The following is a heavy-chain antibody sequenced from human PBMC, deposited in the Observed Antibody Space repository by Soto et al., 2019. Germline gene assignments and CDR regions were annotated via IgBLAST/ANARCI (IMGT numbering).Heavy chain of an antibody. CDR3: ARGYSGFYYYYYMDV. CDR2: IYYSGST. D-gene: IGHD5-12*01. V-gene: IGHV4-59*01. CDR1: GGSISSYY. Sequence: QVQLQESGPGLVKPSETLSLTCTVSGGSISSYYWSWIRQPPGKGLEWIGYIYYSGSTNYNPSLKRRDTISVDTSKTQFSLKLSSVTAADTAVYYCARGYSGFYYYYYMDVWGKGTTVTVSS. J-gene: IGHJ6*03.